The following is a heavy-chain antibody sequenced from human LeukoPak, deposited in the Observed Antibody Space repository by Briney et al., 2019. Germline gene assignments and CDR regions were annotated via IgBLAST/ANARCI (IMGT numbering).Heavy chain of an antibody. CDR3: ARDRFSGMDRAAATSNWFDP. V-gene: IGHV1-46*01. Sequence: ASVKVSCKASGYTFTSYYMHWVRQAPGQGLEWMGIINPSGGSTSYAQKFQGRVTITADKSTSTAYMELSSLRSEDTAVYYCARDRFSGMDRAAATSNWFDPWGQGTLVTVSS. CDR2: INPSGGST. J-gene: IGHJ5*02. CDR1: GYTFTSYY. D-gene: IGHD2-2*01.